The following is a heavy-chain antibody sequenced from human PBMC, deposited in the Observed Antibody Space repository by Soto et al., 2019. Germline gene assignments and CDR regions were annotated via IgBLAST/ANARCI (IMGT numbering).Heavy chain of an antibody. D-gene: IGHD6-13*01. J-gene: IGHJ6*02. Sequence: QVQLVESGGGLVKPGGSLRLSCAASGFTFSDYYMSWIRQAPGKGLEWVSYISSSGSTIYYADSVKGRFTISRDNAKSTLNLKIYRLRAEVTAVYCWARYVYSSPFPTDSYYSGMDVGGQGTTVTVSS. CDR3: ARYVYSSPFPTDSYYSGMDV. CDR1: GFTFSDYY. CDR2: ISSSGSTI. V-gene: IGHV3-11*04.